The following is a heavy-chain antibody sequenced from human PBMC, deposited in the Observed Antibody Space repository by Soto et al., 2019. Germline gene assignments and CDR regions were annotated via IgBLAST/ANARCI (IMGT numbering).Heavy chain of an antibody. CDR1: GGTFGSYT. CDR3: KCVANSSGGSCYGPRGDYFFKDV. V-gene: IGHV1-69*02. Sequence: QVQLVQSGAEVKKPGSSVKVSCKASGGTFGSYTNSWVRQAPGQGLEWMGRIIPILGIANYAQKFLGRVTITADKFTSPAYMGLSSLRSEDSAVYYSKCVANSSGGSCYGPRGDYFFKDVWGNGPTVTPSS. CDR2: IIPILGIA. J-gene: IGHJ6*03. D-gene: IGHD2-15*01.